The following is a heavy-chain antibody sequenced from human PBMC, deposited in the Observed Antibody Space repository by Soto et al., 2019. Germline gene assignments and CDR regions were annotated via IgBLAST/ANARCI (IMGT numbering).Heavy chain of an antibody. CDR3: AKAKVVVVAAIYT. J-gene: IGHJ5*02. D-gene: IGHD2-15*01. CDR2: ISGSGGST. V-gene: IGHV3-23*01. CDR1: GFTFSSYA. Sequence: EVQLLESGGGLVQPGGSLRLSCAASGFTFSSYAMSWVHQAPGKGLEWVSAISGSGGSTYYADSVKGRFTISRDNSKNTLYLQMNSLRAEDTAVYYCAKAKVVVVAAIYTWGQGTLVTVSS.